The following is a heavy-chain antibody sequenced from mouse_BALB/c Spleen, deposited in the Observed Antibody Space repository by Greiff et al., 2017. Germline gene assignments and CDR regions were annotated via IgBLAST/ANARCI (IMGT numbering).Heavy chain of an antibody. D-gene: IGHD1-1*01. V-gene: IGHV1-54*01. CDR2: INPGSGGT. Sequence: QVQLKESGAELVRPGTSVKVSCKASGYAFTNYLIEWVKQRPGQGLEWIGVINPGSGGTNYNEKFKGKATLTADKSSSTAYMQLSSLTSDDSAVYFCARSTVYAMDYWGQGTSVTVSS. CDR1: GYAFTNYL. CDR3: ARSTVYAMDY. J-gene: IGHJ4*01.